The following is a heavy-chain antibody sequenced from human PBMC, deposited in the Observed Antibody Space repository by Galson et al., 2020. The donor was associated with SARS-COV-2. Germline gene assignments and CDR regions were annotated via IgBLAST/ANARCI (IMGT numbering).Heavy chain of an antibody. CDR1: GFTFSTYA. CDR3: AKNGAEIIMKLSTFDS. D-gene: IGHD3-16*01. V-gene: IGHV3-23*01. CDR2: ISARGGTT. Sequence: GESLKISCAASGFTFSTYAMSWVRQAAGKGLEWVAVISARGGTTYYADSVKGRFVISRDNSKNTLHLQMNSLRAEDTAVYYCAKNGAEIIMKLSTFDSWGQGALVTVSS. J-gene: IGHJ4*02.